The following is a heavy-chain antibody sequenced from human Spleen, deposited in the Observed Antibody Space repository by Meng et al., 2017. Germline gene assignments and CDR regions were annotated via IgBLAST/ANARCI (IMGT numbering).Heavy chain of an antibody. CDR3: ARDADWVIFDH. CDR1: GFTVSHNY. CDR2: LYSGGDT. D-gene: IGHD3-9*01. Sequence: GESLKISCAASGFTVSHNYMSWVRQAPGKGLEWVSVLYSGGDTYYADSVKGRFTISRDDAKNTVYLQMNSLRAEDTAVYYCARDADWVIFDHWGQGALVTVSS. V-gene: IGHV3-66*01. J-gene: IGHJ4*02.